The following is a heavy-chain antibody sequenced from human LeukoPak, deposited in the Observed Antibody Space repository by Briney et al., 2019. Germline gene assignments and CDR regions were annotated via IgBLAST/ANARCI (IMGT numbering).Heavy chain of an antibody. V-gene: IGHV4-34*01. CDR3: ATSDGCSSGSCSTYYYYYMDV. CDR1: GGSFSGYY. Sequence: SETLSLTCAVYGGSFSGYYWSWIRQPPGKGLEWIGEINHSGSTNYNPSLKSRVTISVDTSKNQFSLKLSSVTAADTAVYYCATSDGCSSGSCSTYYYYYMDVWGKGTTVTISS. J-gene: IGHJ6*03. D-gene: IGHD2-15*01. CDR2: INHSGST.